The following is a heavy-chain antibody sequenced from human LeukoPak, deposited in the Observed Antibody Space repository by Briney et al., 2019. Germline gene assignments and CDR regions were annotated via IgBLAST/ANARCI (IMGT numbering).Heavy chain of an antibody. V-gene: IGHV3-30-3*01. CDR2: ISYDGSNK. CDR1: GFTFSRCA. J-gene: IGHJ4*02. CDR3: ARAVVVVTARLDY. D-gene: IGHD2-21*02. Sequence: PGGSLRLSCVASGFTFSRCAMHWVRQAPGKGLEWVAVISYDGSNKYYADSVKGRFTISRDDSKNTLYLQMNSLRAEDTAVYYCARAVVVVTARLDYWGQGTLVTVSS.